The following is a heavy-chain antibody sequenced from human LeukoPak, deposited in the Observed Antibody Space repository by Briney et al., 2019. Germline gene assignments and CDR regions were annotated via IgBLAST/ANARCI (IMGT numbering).Heavy chain of an antibody. D-gene: IGHD6-13*01. CDR3: ARNRTPYSSSWYSGGWFDP. V-gene: IGHV4-4*07. J-gene: IGHJ5*02. Sequence: SETLSLTCTVSGGSISIYYWNWIRQPAGKGLEWIGRIFTSGITNYNPSLKSRVTISVDTSKNQFSLKLSSVTAADTAVYYCARNRTPYSSSWYSGGWFDPWGQGTLVTVSS. CDR2: IFTSGIT. CDR1: GGSISIYY.